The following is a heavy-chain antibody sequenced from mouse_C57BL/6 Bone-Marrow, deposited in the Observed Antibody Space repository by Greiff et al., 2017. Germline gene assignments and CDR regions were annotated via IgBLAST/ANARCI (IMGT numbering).Heavy chain of an antibody. CDR2: ISSGISTI. Sequence: EVQVVESGGGLVKPGGSLKLSCAASGFTFSDYGMHWVRQAPEKGLEWVAYISSGISTIYYADTVKGRFTISRDNAKNTLFLQMTSLRSEDTAMYYCARPRWLLLDYWGQGTTLTVAS. CDR1: GFTFSDYG. D-gene: IGHD2-3*01. V-gene: IGHV5-17*01. J-gene: IGHJ2*01. CDR3: ARPRWLLLDY.